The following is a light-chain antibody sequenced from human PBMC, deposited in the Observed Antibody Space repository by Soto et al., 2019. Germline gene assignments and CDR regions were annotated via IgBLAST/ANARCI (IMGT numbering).Light chain of an antibody. CDR1: NSDIGGYNY. CDR3: CSYAGRYNFWV. CDR2: DVS. J-gene: IGLJ3*02. Sequence: QSALTQPRSVSGSPGQSVTISCTGTNSDIGGYNYVSWYQQHPGKAPKVMIYDVSRRPSGVPDRFSGSKSGNTASLTISGIQAEDEADYYCCSYAGRYNFWVFGGGTKLTVL. V-gene: IGLV2-11*01.